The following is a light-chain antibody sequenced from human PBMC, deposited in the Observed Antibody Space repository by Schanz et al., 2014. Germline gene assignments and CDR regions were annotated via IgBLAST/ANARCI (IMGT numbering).Light chain of an antibody. V-gene: IGLV2-14*01. Sequence: QSALTQPASVSGSPGQSITISCTGTSSDVGGYNYVSWYQQHPGKAPKLMIYDVSNRPSGVSTRFSGSKSGNTASLTISGLQAEDEADYYCSSYVGSNNWVFGGGTKLTVL. CDR2: DVS. CDR3: SSYVGSNNWV. CDR1: SSDVGGYNY. J-gene: IGLJ3*02.